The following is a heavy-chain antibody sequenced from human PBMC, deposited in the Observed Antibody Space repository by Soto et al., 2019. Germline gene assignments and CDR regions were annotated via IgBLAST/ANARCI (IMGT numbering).Heavy chain of an antibody. CDR2: IYHSGST. CDR1: GGSISSGGYS. V-gene: IGHV4-30-2*01. J-gene: IGHJ5*02. CDR3: AREVREVTMVRGVNVVWFDP. Sequence: QLQLQESGSGLVKPSQTLSLTCAVSGGSISSGGYSWSWIRQPPGKGLEWIGYIYHSGSTYYNPSLKSRVTISVDRSKNQFSLKLSSVTAADTAVYYCAREVREVTMVRGVNVVWFDPWGQGTLVTVSS. D-gene: IGHD3-10*01.